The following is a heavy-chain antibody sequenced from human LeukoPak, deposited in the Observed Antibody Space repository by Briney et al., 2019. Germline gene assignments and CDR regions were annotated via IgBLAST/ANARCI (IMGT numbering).Heavy chain of an antibody. J-gene: IGHJ4*02. CDR3: ARGLAVAARMGVFIGY. CDR1: GYTFTSYA. Sequence: GASVKVSCKASGYTFTSYAMNWVRQAPGQGLEWMGWINTNTGNPTYAQGFTGRFVFSLDTSVSTAYLQISSLKAEDTAVYYCARGLAVAARMGVFIGYWGQGTLVTVSS. D-gene: IGHD6-19*01. CDR2: INTNTGNP. V-gene: IGHV7-4-1*02.